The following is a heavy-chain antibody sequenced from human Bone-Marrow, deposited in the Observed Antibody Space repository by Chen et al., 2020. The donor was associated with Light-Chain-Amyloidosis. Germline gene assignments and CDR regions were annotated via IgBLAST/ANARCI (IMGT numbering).Heavy chain of an antibody. CDR3: AKDMKREGYTYNPSDY. V-gene: IGHV3-23*01. CDR1: GFTFRSYA. D-gene: IGHD5-18*01. CDR2: ISGSGGNT. J-gene: IGHJ4*02. Sequence: EVQLLESGGGLVQPGGSLRLSCAASGFTFRSYAMTWVRQAPGKGLEWVSGISGSGGNTYYTDSVKGRFTLSRDNSKNTLYLQMSSLRAEDTAIYYCAKDMKREGYTYNPSDYWGQGTLVTVSS.